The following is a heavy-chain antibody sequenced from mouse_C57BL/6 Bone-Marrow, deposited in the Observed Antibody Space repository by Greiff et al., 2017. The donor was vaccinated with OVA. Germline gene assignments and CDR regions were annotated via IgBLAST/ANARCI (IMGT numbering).Heavy chain of an antibody. CDR1: GYTLTSYG. CDR2: IYHRSGNT. D-gene: IGHD4-1*01. J-gene: IGHJ1*03. Sequence: VMLVESGAELARPGASVKLSCKASGYTLTSYGISWVKQRTGQGLEWIGEIYHRSGNTYYNEKFKGKATLTADKSSSTAYMELRSLTSEDSAVYFCALTQYFDVWGTGTTVTVSS. V-gene: IGHV1-81*01. CDR3: ALTQYFDV.